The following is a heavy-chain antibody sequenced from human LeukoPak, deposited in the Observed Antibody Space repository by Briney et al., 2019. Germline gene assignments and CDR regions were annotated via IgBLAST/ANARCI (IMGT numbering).Heavy chain of an antibody. CDR1: GFTFSSYS. CDR2: ISSSSSTI. J-gene: IGHJ4*02. CDR3: ARDDYGDYVY. Sequence: GGSLRLSCAASGFTFSSYSMNWVRQAPGKGLEWVSYISSSSSTIYYADSMKGRFTISRDNAKNSLYLQMNSLRAEDTAVYYCARDDYGDYVYWGQGTLVTVSS. V-gene: IGHV3-48*01. D-gene: IGHD4-17*01.